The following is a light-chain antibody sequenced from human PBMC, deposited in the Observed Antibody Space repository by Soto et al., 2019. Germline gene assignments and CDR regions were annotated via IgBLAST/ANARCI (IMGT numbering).Light chain of an antibody. CDR1: SSNVGGYKY. CDR3: CSYAGSYRNV. Sequence: QSALTQPRSVSGSPGQSVTISCTGASSNVGGYKYVSWFQQYPGKAPKLMIYDVNKRPSGVPDRFSGSKSGNTASLTISGLQAEDEAYYYCCSYAGSYRNVFGSGTKVTVL. J-gene: IGLJ1*01. V-gene: IGLV2-11*01. CDR2: DVN.